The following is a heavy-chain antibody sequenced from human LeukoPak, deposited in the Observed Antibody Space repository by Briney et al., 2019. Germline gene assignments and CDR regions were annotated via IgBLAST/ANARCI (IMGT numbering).Heavy chain of an antibody. CDR2: IYPGDSDT. J-gene: IGHJ4*02. CDR1: GYNFAAYW. Sequence: GESLKISCKASGYNFAAYWIGWVRQMPGKGLGWMGVIYPGDSDTRYSPSFQGQVTISADMSISTAYLQWRSLKASDSAMYYCARSNDYVFDYWGQGTLVTVSS. CDR3: ARSNDYVFDY. D-gene: IGHD4-17*01. V-gene: IGHV5-51*01.